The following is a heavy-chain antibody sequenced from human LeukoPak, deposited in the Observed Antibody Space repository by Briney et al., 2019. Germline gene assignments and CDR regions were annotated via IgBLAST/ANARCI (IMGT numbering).Heavy chain of an antibody. Sequence: ASVKVSCKASGGTFSSYAISWVRQAPGQGLEWMGRIIPIFGIGNYAQKFQGRVTITADKSTSTAYMELSSLRSEDTAVYYCARDPSRDIVLMVYADVYGMDVWGQGTTVTVSS. D-gene: IGHD2-8*01. CDR2: IIPIFGIG. CDR1: GGTFSSYA. J-gene: IGHJ6*02. V-gene: IGHV1-69*04. CDR3: ARDPSRDIVLMVYADVYGMDV.